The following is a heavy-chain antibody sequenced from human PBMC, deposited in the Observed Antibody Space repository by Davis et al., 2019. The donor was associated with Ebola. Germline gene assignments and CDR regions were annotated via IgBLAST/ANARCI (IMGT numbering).Heavy chain of an antibody. Sequence: SETLSLTCAVYGGSFSGYYWSWIRQPPGKGLEWIGEINHSGSTNYNPSLKSRATISVDKSKNQFSLKLSSVTAADTAVYYCASQSSSRNYYYYYGMDVWGQGTTVTVSS. CDR3: ASQSSSRNYYYYYGMDV. J-gene: IGHJ6*02. V-gene: IGHV4-34*01. D-gene: IGHD6-6*01. CDR1: GGSFSGYY. CDR2: INHSGST.